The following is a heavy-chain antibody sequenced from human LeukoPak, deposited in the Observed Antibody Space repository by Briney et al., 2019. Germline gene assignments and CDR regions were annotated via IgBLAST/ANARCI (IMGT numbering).Heavy chain of an antibody. CDR2: IYYSGST. D-gene: IGHD1-26*01. J-gene: IGHJ5*02. Sequence: SETLSLTCTVSGGSISSYYWSWIRQPPGKGLEWIGYIYYSGSTNYNPSLKSRVTISVDTSKNRFSLKLSSVTAADTAVYYCARLGGSYYGWFDPWGQGTLVTVSS. CDR3: ARLGGSYYGWFDP. V-gene: IGHV4-59*08. CDR1: GGSISSYY.